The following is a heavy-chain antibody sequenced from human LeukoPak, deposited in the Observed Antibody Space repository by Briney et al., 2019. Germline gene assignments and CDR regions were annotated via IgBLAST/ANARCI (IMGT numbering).Heavy chain of an antibody. V-gene: IGHV5-51*01. CDR3: ARKPSVTCAGHLDY. CDR2: IYPGDSDT. Sequence: GQSIQISCKASGSIFTSYWIGWVRQLPGKGLEWMGIIYPGDSDTRYSPSFQSQVTFSADRSTSTAYLQWTSLKASDTAMYYGARKPSVTCAGHLDYGGQETRATVSS. CDR1: GSIFTSYW. D-gene: IGHD4-11*01. J-gene: IGHJ4*02.